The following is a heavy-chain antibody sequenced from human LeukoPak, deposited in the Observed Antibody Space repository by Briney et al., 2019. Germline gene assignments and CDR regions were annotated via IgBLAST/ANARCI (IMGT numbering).Heavy chain of an antibody. J-gene: IGHJ6*03. CDR3: ARGSGSSWSHYYYYMDV. D-gene: IGHD6-13*01. CDR2: ISGYTGDT. V-gene: IGHV1-18*01. Sequence: ASVTVSCKTSGYTFTNYDIYWVRQAPGQGLECMGWISGYTGDTKYAQKLQGRVTMTTDTSTSTAYMELRSLRSDDTAVYYCARGSGSSWSHYYYYMDVWGKGTTVTISS. CDR1: GYTFTNYD.